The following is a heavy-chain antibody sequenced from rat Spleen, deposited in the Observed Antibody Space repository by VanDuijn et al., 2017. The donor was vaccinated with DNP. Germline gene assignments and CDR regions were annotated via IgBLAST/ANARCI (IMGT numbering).Heavy chain of an antibody. CDR3: ERNDYRGGGFDY. J-gene: IGHJ2*01. CDR1: GFTFSEYY. V-gene: IGHV5-22*01. Sequence: EVQLVESGGGLVQPGRSLKLSCAASGFTFSEYYMAWVRQAPTKGLEWVAYISYDGGSTYYGDSVKGRFTISRDNAKSTLYLQMNSLRSEDMATYYCERNDYRGGGFDYWGQGVMVTVSS. CDR2: ISYDGGST. D-gene: IGHD1-1*01.